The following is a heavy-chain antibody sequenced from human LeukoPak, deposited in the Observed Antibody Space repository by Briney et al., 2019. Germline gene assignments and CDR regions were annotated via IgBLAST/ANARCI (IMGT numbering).Heavy chain of an antibody. V-gene: IGHV3-33*01. CDR1: GFTFSSYG. J-gene: IGHJ4*02. Sequence: GRSLRLSCAASGFTFSSYGMHWVRQAPGKGLEWVAVIWYDGSNKYYVDSVKGRFTISRDNSKNTLYLQMHSLGAEDTAVYYCARDWGTNGYNWIDYWGQGTLVTVSS. D-gene: IGHD5-24*01. CDR2: IWYDGSNK. CDR3: ARDWGTNGYNWIDY.